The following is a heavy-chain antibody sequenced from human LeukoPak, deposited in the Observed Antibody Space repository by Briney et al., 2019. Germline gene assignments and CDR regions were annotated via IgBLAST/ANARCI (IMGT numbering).Heavy chain of an antibody. V-gene: IGHV4-59*01. CDR2: IYYSGST. CDR1: GGSISSYY. D-gene: IGHD2-2*01. CDR3: ARSLTSTSCWFDP. J-gene: IGHJ5*02. Sequence: SETLSLTCTVSGGSISSYYRSWIRQPPGKGLEWIGYIYYSGSTNYNPSLKSRVTISVDTSKNQFSLKLSSVTAADTAVYYCARSLTSTSCWFDPWGQGTLVTVSS.